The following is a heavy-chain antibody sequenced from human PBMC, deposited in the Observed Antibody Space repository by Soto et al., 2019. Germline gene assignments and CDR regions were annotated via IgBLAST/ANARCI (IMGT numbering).Heavy chain of an antibody. Sequence: PSETLSLTCTVSGGSISSYYWSWIRQPPGKGLEWTGYIYYSGSTNYNPSLKSRVTISVDTSKNQFSLKLSSVTATDTAVYYCARQGFGPLHGLVDVWGQGTTVTVSS. CDR1: GGSISSYY. V-gene: IGHV4-59*08. CDR2: IYYSGST. D-gene: IGHD3-10*01. J-gene: IGHJ6*02. CDR3: ARQGFGPLHGLVDV.